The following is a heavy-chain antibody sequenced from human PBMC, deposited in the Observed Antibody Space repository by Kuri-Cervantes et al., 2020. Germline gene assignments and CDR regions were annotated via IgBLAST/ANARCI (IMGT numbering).Heavy chain of an antibody. J-gene: IGHJ6*03. Sequence: SETLSLTCAVSGYSISSGYYWGWIRQPPGKGLEWIGSIYHSGSTYYNPSLKSRVTISVDKSKNQFSLKLSSVTAADTAVYYCARGVEYSSSSFYYYYYYMDVWGKGTTVTVSS. V-gene: IGHV4-38-2*01. CDR2: IYHSGST. CDR3: ARGVEYSSSSFYYYYYYMDV. CDR1: GYSISSGYY. D-gene: IGHD6-6*01.